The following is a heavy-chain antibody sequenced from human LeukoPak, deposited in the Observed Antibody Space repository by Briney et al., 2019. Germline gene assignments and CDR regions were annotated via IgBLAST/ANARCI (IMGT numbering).Heavy chain of an antibody. D-gene: IGHD1-1*01. Sequence: RTSETLSLTCTVSGVSISSYYWSWVRQPAGKGLEWIGRISSSGSTDYNPSLKSRVTMSVDTSKNQFSLKLSSVTAADTAVYYCAMVATGTMADYWGQGTLPTVSS. CDR1: GVSISSYY. CDR3: AMVATGTMADY. J-gene: IGHJ4*02. CDR2: ISSSGST. V-gene: IGHV4-4*07.